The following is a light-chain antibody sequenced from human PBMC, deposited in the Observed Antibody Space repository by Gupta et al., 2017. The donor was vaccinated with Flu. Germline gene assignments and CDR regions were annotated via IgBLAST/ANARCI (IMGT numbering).Light chain of an antibody. J-gene: IGKJ2*01. Sequence: DIQMTQSPSFVSASVGDRVTITCRPSEDISTWLAWYQQRPGKAPKLLIYAASRLQGGVPSRFSGSGSGTEFTLTITSLQPEDLASYYCQQAKTCPFTFGQGTTLEI. CDR2: AAS. CDR1: EDISTW. CDR3: QQAKTCPFT. V-gene: IGKV1-12*01.